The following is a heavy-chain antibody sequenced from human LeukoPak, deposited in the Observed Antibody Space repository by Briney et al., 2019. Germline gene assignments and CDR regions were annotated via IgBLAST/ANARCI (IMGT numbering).Heavy chain of an antibody. CDR2: ISGSGSSL. V-gene: IGHV3-48*03. CDR3: VRDGRGYCGSTSCRPFDS. CDR1: GFTFSAYE. Sequence: GGSLRLSCAASGFTFSAYEMNWVRQAPGKGLEPVSYISGSGSSLSYADSVRGRFTISRDNAKNSLFLQMNSLRVEGTAIYYCVRDGRGYCGSTSCRPFDSWGRGTLVTVSS. J-gene: IGHJ4*02. D-gene: IGHD2-2*01.